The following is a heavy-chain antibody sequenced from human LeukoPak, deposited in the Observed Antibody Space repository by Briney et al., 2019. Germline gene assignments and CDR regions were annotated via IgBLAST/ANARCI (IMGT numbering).Heavy chain of an antibody. CDR3: ARGRSTGYPYYFEY. CDR1: GYTFTSYD. Sequence: GAPVKVSCKASGYTFTSYDINWVRQATGQGIEWMGWMNPNSGSTGYAQKFQGRVTITRNTSISTAYMELSGLRSEDTAVYYCARGRSTGYPYYFEYWGQGTLVTVSS. D-gene: IGHD5-12*01. J-gene: IGHJ4*02. V-gene: IGHV1-8*03. CDR2: MNPNSGST.